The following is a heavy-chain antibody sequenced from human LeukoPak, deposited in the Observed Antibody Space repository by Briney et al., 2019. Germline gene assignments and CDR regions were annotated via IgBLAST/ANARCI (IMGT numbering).Heavy chain of an antibody. V-gene: IGHV4-34*01. CDR3: AREVVAFTYYYYGMDV. Sequence: ASETLSLTCAVYGGSFSGYYWSWIRQPPGKGLEWIGEINHSGGTNYNPSLKSRVTISVDTSKNQFSLKLSSVTAADTAVYYCAREVVAFTYYYYGMDVWGQGTTVTVSS. CDR2: INHSGGT. CDR1: GGSFSGYY. D-gene: IGHD2-15*01. J-gene: IGHJ6*02.